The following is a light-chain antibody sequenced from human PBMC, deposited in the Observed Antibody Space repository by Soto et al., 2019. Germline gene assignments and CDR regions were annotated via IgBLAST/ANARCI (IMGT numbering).Light chain of an antibody. CDR1: QTISSW. J-gene: IGKJ1*01. V-gene: IGKV1-5*03. CDR3: QHYNSYPGT. Sequence: VHMTLSPSTLSGSVGYRVTLTCRASQTISSWLAWYQQKPGKAPKLLIYEASTLNSGVPARFSGSGYGTEFTLTISSLQTDDFATYYCQHYNSYPGTFGQGTKVDIK. CDR2: EAS.